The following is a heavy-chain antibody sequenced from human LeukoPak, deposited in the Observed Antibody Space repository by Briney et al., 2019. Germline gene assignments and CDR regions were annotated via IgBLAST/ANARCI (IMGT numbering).Heavy chain of an antibody. V-gene: IGHV4-30-4*08. J-gene: IGHJ4*02. CDR3: ARGQYCTNGVCYETYHFDY. CDR1: GGSISSGDYY. CDR2: IYYSGST. D-gene: IGHD2-8*01. Sequence: SETLSLTCTVSGGSISSGDYYWSWIRQPPGKGLEWVGYIYYSGSTYYNPSLKSRVTISVDTSKNQFSLKLSSVTAADTAVYYCARGQYCTNGVCYETYHFDYWGQGTLVTVSS.